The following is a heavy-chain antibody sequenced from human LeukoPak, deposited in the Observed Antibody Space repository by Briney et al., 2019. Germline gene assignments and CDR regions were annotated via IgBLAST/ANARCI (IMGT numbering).Heavy chain of an antibody. J-gene: IGHJ4*02. Sequence: GGSLRLSCAAFGFTLSYYWMTWVRRAPGKGLEWVANIMQDGSEKYYVDSVKGRFTISRDNAKNSLYLQMNSLRAEDTAVYYCARHSAGYTTFFDYWGQGTLVTVSS. D-gene: IGHD5-24*01. V-gene: IGHV3-7*04. CDR3: ARHSAGYTTFFDY. CDR1: GFTLSYYW. CDR2: IMQDGSEK.